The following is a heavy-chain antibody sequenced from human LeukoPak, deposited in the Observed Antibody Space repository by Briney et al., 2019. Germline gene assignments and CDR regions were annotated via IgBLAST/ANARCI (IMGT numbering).Heavy chain of an antibody. CDR1: GYTFTSYY. CDR2: INPSGGST. V-gene: IGHV1-46*01. J-gene: IGHJ4*02. Sequence: ASVKVSCKASGYTFTSYYMHWVRQAPGQGLEWMGIINPSGGSTGYAQKFQGRVTMTRDTSTSTVYMELSSLRSEDTAVYYCARWGGYTAMAFHFDYWGQGTLVTVSS. CDR3: ARWGGYTAMAFHFDY. D-gene: IGHD5-18*01.